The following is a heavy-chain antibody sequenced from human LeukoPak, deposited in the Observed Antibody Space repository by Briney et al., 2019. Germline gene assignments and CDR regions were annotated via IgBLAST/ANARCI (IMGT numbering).Heavy chain of an antibody. CDR1: GFTFSSYS. CDR3: ARVGHYDILTGHAFDI. V-gene: IGHV3-21*01. Sequence: PGGSLRLSCAASGFTFSSYSMNWVRQAPGKGLERVSSISSSSSYIYYADSVKGRFTISRDNAKNSLYLQMNSLRAEDTAVYYCARVGHYDILTGHAFDIWGQGTMVTVSS. D-gene: IGHD3-9*01. J-gene: IGHJ3*02. CDR2: ISSSSSYI.